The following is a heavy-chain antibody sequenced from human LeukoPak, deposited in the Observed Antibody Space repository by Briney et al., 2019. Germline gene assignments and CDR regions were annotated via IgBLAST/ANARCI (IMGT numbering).Heavy chain of an antibody. CDR1: GFTFSSYS. D-gene: IGHD6-19*01. Sequence: GGSLRLSCAASGFTFSSYSMNWVRQASGKGLEWLGRIRSKANSYATVYAASVKGRFTISRDDSKNTAYLQMNSLKTEDTAVYYCTRHSVAGKVYWGQGTLVTVSS. J-gene: IGHJ4*02. V-gene: IGHV3-73*01. CDR2: IRSKANSYAT. CDR3: TRHSVAGKVY.